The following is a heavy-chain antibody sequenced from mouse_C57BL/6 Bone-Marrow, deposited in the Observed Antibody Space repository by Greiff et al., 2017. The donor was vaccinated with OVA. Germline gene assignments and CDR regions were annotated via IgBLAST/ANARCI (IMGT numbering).Heavy chain of an antibody. CDR3: ARDEMGTYYRYFDV. J-gene: IGHJ1*03. CDR2: INYDGSST. CDR1: GFTFSDYY. Sequence: EVKVVESEGGLVQPGSSMKLSCTASGFTFSDYYMAWVRQVPEKGLEWVANINYDGSSTYYLDSLKSRFIISRDNAKNILYLQMSSLKSEDTATYYCARDEMGTYYRYFDVWGTGTTVTVSS. D-gene: IGHD2-12*01. V-gene: IGHV5-16*01.